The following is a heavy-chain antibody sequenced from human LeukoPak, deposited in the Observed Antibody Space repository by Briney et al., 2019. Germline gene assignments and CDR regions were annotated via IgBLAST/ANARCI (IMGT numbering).Heavy chain of an antibody. V-gene: IGHV3-33*08. J-gene: IGHJ6*02. CDR3: ARLGGDYGMDV. D-gene: IGHD3-10*01. Sequence: GGSLRLSCAASEFTFSSYSMNWVRQAPGKGLEWVAVIWYDGSNKYYADSVKGRFTISRDNSKNTLYLQMNSLRAEDTAVYYCARLGGDYGMDVWGQGTTVTVSS. CDR1: EFTFSSYS. CDR2: IWYDGSNK.